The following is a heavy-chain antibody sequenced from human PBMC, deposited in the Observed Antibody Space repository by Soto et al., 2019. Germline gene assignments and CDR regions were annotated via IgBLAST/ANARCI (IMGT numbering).Heavy chain of an antibody. D-gene: IGHD3-10*01. CDR2: INHSGST. CDR1: GGSFSGYY. J-gene: IGHJ5*02. V-gene: IGHV4-34*01. Sequence: PSETLSLTCAVYGGSFSGYYWSWIRQPPGKGLEWIGEINHSGSTNYNPSLKSRVTISVDTSKNQFSLKLSSVTAADTAVYYCARERGLLLWFGEYNWFYPWGQGTLVTVSS. CDR3: ARERGLLLWFGEYNWFYP.